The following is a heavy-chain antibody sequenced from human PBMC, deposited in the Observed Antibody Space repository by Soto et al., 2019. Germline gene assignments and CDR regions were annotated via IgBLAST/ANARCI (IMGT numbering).Heavy chain of an antibody. D-gene: IGHD6-19*01. Sequence: GGSLRLSCAASGFTFSSYSMNWVRQAPGKGLEWVSSISSSSNYIYYADSVKGRFTISRDNAKNSLYLQMNSLRAEDTAVYYCARDGGIAVTNAFDIGGQGAMVTVSS. CDR3: ARDGGIAVTNAFDI. J-gene: IGHJ3*02. V-gene: IGHV3-21*01. CDR1: GFTFSSYS. CDR2: ISSSSNYI.